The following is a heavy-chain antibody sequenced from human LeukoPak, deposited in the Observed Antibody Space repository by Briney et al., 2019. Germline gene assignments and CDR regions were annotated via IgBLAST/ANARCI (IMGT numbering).Heavy chain of an antibody. V-gene: IGHV4-39*02. CDR2: VNDSGST. CDR1: GGSISSSSYF. D-gene: IGHD3-10*01. J-gene: IGHJ5*02. CDR3: AREQNYYGSGSYSEGWFDP. Sequence: SETLSLTCSVSGGSISSSSYFWGWIRQPPGKGLEWIASVNDSGSTYQNPSLKSPLTISIDTSKNQFSLKLSSVTAADTAVYYCAREQNYYGSGSYSEGWFDPWGQGTLVTVSS.